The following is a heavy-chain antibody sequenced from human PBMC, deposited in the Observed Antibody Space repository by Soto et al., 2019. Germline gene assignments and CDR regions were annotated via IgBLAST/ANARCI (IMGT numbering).Heavy chain of an antibody. CDR1: GGSISSYY. V-gene: IGHV4-59*08. CDR3: ARRSLRSWDFDY. J-gene: IGHJ4*02. D-gene: IGHD3-16*01. Sequence: SETLSLTCTVSGGSISSYYWSWIRQPPGKGLGWIGYIYYSGSTNYNPSLKSRVTISVDTSKNQFSLKLSSVTAADTAVYYCARRSLRSWDFDYWGQGTLVTVSS. CDR2: IYYSGST.